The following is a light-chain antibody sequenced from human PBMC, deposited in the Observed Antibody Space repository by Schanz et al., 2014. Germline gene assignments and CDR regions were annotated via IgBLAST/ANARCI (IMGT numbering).Light chain of an antibody. CDR3: QQFNKWPPT. J-gene: IGKJ1*01. CDR2: GAT. V-gene: IGKV3-15*01. CDR1: QSVSRY. Sequence: EVVMTQSPATLSLSPGERATLSCRASQSVSRYLAWYQQKPGQAPRLLIYGATTRATGIPARLSGSGSGTEFTLPISSLQSEDFAVYYCQQFNKWPPTFGPGTKVEIK.